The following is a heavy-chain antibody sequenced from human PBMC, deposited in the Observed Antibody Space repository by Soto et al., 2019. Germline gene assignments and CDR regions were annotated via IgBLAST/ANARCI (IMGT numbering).Heavy chain of an antibody. Sequence: QVQLQESGPGLVKPSETLSLTCTVSGGSVSSGDYYWSWIRQPPGKGLEWIGYIYYSGSTTYNPSTTYTPSLKSRVTISLDTSKNQFARKLSSMTAADAAVYYCARDRPRTIYTSDYYYYGLDVWGLGTTVTVSS. D-gene: IGHD6-19*01. V-gene: IGHV4-61*08. J-gene: IGHJ6*02. CDR3: ARDRPRTIYTSDYYYYGLDV. CDR1: GGSVSSGDYY. CDR2: IYYSGST.